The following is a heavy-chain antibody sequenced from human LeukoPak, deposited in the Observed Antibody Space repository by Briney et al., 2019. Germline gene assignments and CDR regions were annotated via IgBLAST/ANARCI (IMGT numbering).Heavy chain of an antibody. CDR3: AKDLDHYGSGSDY. J-gene: IGHJ4*02. Sequence: PGGSLRLSCAASGFTFSSDGMHWVRQAPGKLEWVAFIRYDGSNKYYADSVKGRFTISRDNSKNMLYLQMNSLRAEDTAVYYCAKDLDHYGSGSDYWGQGTLVTVSS. CDR1: GFTFSSDG. D-gene: IGHD3-10*01. V-gene: IGHV3-30*02. CDR2: IRYDGSNK.